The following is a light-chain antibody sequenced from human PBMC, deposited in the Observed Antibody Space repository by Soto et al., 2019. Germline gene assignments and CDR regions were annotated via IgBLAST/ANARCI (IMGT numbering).Light chain of an antibody. CDR2: EVT. CDR3: CSYAGNNNV. Sequence: SALTQPPSASGSPAQSVTISCTGTSSDVGGHNYVSWYQQHPGKAPKLMIYEVTQRPSGVPDRFSGSKSGNTASLTVSGLQAEDEAEYYCCSYAGNNNVFGTETKVTVL. CDR1: SSDVGGHNY. J-gene: IGLJ1*01. V-gene: IGLV2-8*01.